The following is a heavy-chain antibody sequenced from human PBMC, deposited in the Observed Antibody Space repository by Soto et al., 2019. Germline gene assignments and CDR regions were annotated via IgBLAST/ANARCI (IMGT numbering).Heavy chain of an antibody. CDR3: ARSTGYGDSYFDY. Sequence: SETLSLTCTVSGGSISLYYWNWIRQPPGKGLEWISYMYYGGSTNYKSSLKSRVTISGDTSKNQFSLKLRSVTAADTAVYFCARSTGYGDSYFDYWGQGALVTVS. J-gene: IGHJ4*02. V-gene: IGHV4-59*01. CDR2: MYYGGST. D-gene: IGHD4-17*01. CDR1: GGSISLYY.